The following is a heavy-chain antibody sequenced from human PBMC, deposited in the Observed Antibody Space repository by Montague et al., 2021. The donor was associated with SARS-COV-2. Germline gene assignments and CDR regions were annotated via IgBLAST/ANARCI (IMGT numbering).Heavy chain of an antibody. D-gene: IGHD4-11*01. CDR3: ARGLPVTTLFYYIGMDV. Sequence: SETLSLTCAVYGGSFSGNYWSWIRQPPGKGLEWIGEINHYGSTNXNPSLKSRVTMSVDTSKNQFSLKLSSVTAADTAVYYCARGLPVTTLFYYIGMDVWGQGTTVTVSS. V-gene: IGHV4-34*01. CDR2: INHYGST. CDR1: GGSFSGNY. J-gene: IGHJ6*02.